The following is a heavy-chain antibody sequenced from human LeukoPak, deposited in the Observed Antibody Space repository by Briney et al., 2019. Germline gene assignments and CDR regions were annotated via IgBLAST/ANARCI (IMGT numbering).Heavy chain of an antibody. CDR1: GFTFSSYA. CDR3: AKGSGYYSRDAFDI. CDR2: VSGGGGTT. V-gene: IGHV3-23*01. J-gene: IGHJ3*02. D-gene: IGHD3-22*01. Sequence: GGSLRLSCAASGFTFSSYAMSWVRQAPGKGLEWVSAVSGGGGTTYYADSVKGRFAISRDSSKNTLYLQMNSLRAEDTAVYYCAKGSGYYSRDAFDIWGQGTMVTVSS.